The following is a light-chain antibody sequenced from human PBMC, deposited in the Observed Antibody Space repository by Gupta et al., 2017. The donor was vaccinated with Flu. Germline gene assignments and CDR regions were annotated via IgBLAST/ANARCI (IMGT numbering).Light chain of an antibody. CDR1: QSVSSH. Sequence: EIVMTQSPAILSVSPGERATLSCRASQSVSSHLVWYQQKPGQAPRLLIYGASTRVTGIPARFSGSGSGTEFTLTISSLQSEDFAVYYCQQYHNWPPITFGQGTRLEIK. CDR3: QQYHNWPPIT. J-gene: IGKJ5*01. V-gene: IGKV3-15*01. CDR2: GAS.